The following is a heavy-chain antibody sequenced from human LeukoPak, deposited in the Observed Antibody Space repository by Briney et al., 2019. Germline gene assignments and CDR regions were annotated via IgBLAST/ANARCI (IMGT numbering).Heavy chain of an antibody. CDR2: ISSSGSTI. Sequence: GGPLRLSCAASGFTFSSYEMNWVRQAPGKGLEWVSYISSSGSTIYYADSVKGRFTISRDNAKNSLYLQMNSLRAEDTVVYYCARDASHPYNWNDNYYYYYGMDVWGQGTTVTVSS. D-gene: IGHD1-1*01. CDR3: ARDASHPYNWNDNYYYYYGMDV. V-gene: IGHV3-48*03. J-gene: IGHJ6*02. CDR1: GFTFSSYE.